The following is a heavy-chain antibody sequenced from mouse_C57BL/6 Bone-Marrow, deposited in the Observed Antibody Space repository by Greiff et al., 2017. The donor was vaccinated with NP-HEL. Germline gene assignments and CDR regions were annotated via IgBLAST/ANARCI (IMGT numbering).Heavy chain of an antibody. CDR3: ARDAWGDYYGSSYGYWYFDV. Sequence: DVMLVESGGGLVQSGRSLRLSCATSGFTFSDFYMEWVRQAPGKGLEWIAASRNKANDYTTEYSASVKGRFIVSRDTSQSILYLQMNALRAEDTAIYYCARDAWGDYYGSSYGYWYFDVWGTGTTVTVSS. J-gene: IGHJ1*03. CDR1: GFTFSDFY. CDR2: SRNKANDYTT. D-gene: IGHD1-1*01. V-gene: IGHV7-1*01.